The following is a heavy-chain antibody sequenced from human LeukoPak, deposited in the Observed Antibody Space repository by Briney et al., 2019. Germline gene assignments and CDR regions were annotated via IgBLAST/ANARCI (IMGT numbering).Heavy chain of an antibody. CDR1: GYTFTGYY. J-gene: IGHJ6*02. D-gene: IGHD1-26*01. Sequence: ASVKVSCKASGYTFTGYYMHWVRQAPGQGLEWMGIINPSGGSTSYAQKFQGRVTMTRDTSTSTVYMELSSLRSEDTAVYYCARPGSYSNYYYYGMDVWGQGTTVTVSS. CDR2: INPSGGST. V-gene: IGHV1-46*01. CDR3: ARPGSYSNYYYYGMDV.